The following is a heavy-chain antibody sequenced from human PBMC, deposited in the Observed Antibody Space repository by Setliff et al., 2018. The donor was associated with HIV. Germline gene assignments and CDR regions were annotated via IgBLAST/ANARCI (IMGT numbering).Heavy chain of an antibody. J-gene: IGHJ6*02. CDR2: MSYDGNNK. V-gene: IGHV3-30*06. Sequence: GSLRLSCAASGFTFSSYGMHWVRQAPGKGLEWVAVMSYDGNNKYYADSVKGRFTISRDNSKNTLFLQMNSLRPEDTAVYYCARDCQVGWVFTYGMDVWGQGTLVTVSS. D-gene: IGHD6-13*01. CDR1: GFTFSSYG. CDR3: ARDCQVGWVFTYGMDV.